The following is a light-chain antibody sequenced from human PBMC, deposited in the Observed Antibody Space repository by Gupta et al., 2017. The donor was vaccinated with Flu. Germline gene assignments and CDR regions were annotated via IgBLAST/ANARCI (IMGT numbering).Light chain of an antibody. J-gene: IGKJ1*01. CDR1: QSVTANF. CDR3: RQCGDSPRT. V-gene: IGKV3-20*01. Sequence: ETVLTQSPGTLSVSPGERATLSFRASQSVTANFFAWYQQKLGQAPRLRICRASSRATDIPDRFRGSGSVGDMTLTISSLEPKDFAVYCCRQCGDSPRTFGQGTRVEMK. CDR2: RAS.